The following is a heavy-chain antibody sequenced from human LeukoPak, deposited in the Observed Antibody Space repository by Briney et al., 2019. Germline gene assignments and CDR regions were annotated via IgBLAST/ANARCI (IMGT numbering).Heavy chain of an antibody. J-gene: IGHJ6*02. V-gene: IGHV3-21*04. CDR3: ARVGPHYGKDV. CDR1: GSTFSSYS. CDR2: ISSSSSYI. Sequence: GGSLRLSCAASGSTFSSYSMNWVRQAPGKGLEWVSSISSSSSYIYYADSVKGRFTISRDNSKNTLYLQMNSLRAEDTAVYYCARVGPHYGKDVWGQGTTVTVSS.